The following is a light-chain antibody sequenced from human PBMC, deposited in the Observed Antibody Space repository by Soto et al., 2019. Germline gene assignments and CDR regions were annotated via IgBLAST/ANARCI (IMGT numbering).Light chain of an antibody. CDR3: QQYNDWPLT. CDR1: QSVSSY. V-gene: IGKV3-11*01. Sequence: EIVLTQSPATLSLSPGERATLSCRASQSVSSYLAWYQQKPGQAPRLLIYDASNRATGIPARFSGSGSGTDFTLTISSLEPEDFAVYYCQQYNDWPLTFGQGTKVEV. J-gene: IGKJ1*01. CDR2: DAS.